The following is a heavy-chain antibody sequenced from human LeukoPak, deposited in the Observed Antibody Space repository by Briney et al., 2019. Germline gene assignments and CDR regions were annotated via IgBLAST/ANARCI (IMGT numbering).Heavy chain of an antibody. CDR1: GDSINNYY. Sequence: PSETLSLTCTVSGDSINNYYWNWIRQPPGKGLEWIGYTHYSGSTTYNPSLKSRVTISIDTSKNQFSLKLSSVSAADTAVYYCARDYDNSGHYYYHMDVWGKGTTVTVSS. V-gene: IGHV4-59*01. J-gene: IGHJ6*03. CDR2: THYSGST. D-gene: IGHD3-22*01. CDR3: ARDYDNSGHYYYHMDV.